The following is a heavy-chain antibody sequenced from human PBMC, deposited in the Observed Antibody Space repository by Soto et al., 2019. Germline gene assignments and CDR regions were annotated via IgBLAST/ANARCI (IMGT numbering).Heavy chain of an antibody. CDR2: ISYDGSNK. D-gene: IGHD3-16*01. CDR3: ARGKRVPVLYYFDY. CDR1: GFTVSSYA. J-gene: IGHJ4*02. V-gene: IGHV3-30-3*01. Sequence: GSIKIASAASGFTVSSYAVHWVRKDPGKGLEWVAVISYDGSNKYYADSVKGRFTISRDNSKNTLYLQMNSLRAEDTAVYYCARGKRVPVLYYFDYWGQGTLVTVSS.